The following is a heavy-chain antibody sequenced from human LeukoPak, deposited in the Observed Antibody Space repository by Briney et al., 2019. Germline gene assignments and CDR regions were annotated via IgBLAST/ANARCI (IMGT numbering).Heavy chain of an antibody. V-gene: IGHV3-53*01. J-gene: IGHJ4*02. CDR2: IYSGTI. CDR1: GFTVSSNS. D-gene: IGHD4/OR15-4a*01. CDR3: ARRAGAYSHPYDY. Sequence: GGSLRLSCTVSGFTVSSNSMSWVRQAPGKGLEWVSFIYSGTIHYSDSVKGRFTISRDNSKNTLYLQMNSLRAQDTAVYYCARRAGAYSHPYDYWGQGTLVTVSS.